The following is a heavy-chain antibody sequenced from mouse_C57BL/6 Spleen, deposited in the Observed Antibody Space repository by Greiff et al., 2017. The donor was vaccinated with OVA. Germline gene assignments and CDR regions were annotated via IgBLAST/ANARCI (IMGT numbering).Heavy chain of an antibody. D-gene: IGHD1-1*01. CDR2: ISSGGSYT. CDR1: GFTFSSYG. Sequence: VQLQQSGGDLVKPGGSLKLSCAASGFTFSSYGMSWVRQTPDKRLEWVATISSGGSYTYYPDSVKGRFTISRDNAKNTLYLQMSSLKSEDTAMYYCARPYYYGSSSHWYFDVWGTGTTVTVSS. CDR3: ARPYYYGSSSHWYFDV. V-gene: IGHV5-6*01. J-gene: IGHJ1*03.